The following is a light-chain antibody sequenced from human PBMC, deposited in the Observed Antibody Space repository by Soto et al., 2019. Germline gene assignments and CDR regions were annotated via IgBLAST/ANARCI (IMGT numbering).Light chain of an antibody. J-gene: IGKJ1*01. CDR3: QQYYSPWT. CDR1: QSVLYSSNNKNY. Sequence: DIVMTQSPDSLAVSLGERATINCKSSQSVLYSSNNKNYLAWYQQKPGQPPKLLIYWASTRESGVPDRFSGSWSATDFTLTISSLQAEDVAVYYCQQYYSPWTFGQGTKVEIK. V-gene: IGKV4-1*01. CDR2: WAS.